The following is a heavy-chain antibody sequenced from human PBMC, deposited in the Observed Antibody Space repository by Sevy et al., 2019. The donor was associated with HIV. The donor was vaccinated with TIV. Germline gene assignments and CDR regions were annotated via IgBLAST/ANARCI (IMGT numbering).Heavy chain of an antibody. CDR3: AKRPYYYYNSDGHLVSSTDEADY. CDR2: ISGGGDGT. J-gene: IGHJ4*02. Sequence: GGCLRLSCAASGFTFNIYAMSWVRQAPGKGLEWLSAISGGGDGTYYADSVKVRFTISGDNSRNTLYLQMNSLRAEDTAVYYCAKRPYYYYNSDGHLVSSTDEADYWGQGTLVTVSS. V-gene: IGHV3-23*01. CDR1: GFTFNIYA. D-gene: IGHD3-22*01.